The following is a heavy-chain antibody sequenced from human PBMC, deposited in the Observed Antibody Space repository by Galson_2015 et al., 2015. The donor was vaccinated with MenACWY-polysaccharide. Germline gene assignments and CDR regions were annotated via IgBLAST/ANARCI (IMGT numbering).Heavy chain of an antibody. CDR2: IWWDGTNK. V-gene: IGHV3-33*01. Sequence: SLRLSCAAYGFSFSQYGMHWIRLAPGKGLEWVALIWWDGTNKYYSDSVGGRFTISRDNSRNTLYLQMNSLRAEDTAVYYCARDRPDLVSTIFDYWGQGALVTVAS. CDR3: ARDRPDLVSTIFDY. D-gene: IGHD5/OR15-5a*01. CDR1: GFSFSQYG. J-gene: IGHJ4*02.